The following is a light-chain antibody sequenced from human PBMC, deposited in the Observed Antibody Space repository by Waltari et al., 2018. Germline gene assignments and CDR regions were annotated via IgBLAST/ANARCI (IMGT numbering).Light chain of an antibody. Sequence: EIVLTQSPATLSLSPGERATLSCRASQSVSSSYLAWYQQKPGLAPRLLIYDASSRATGIPDRFSGSGSGTDFTLTISRLEPEDFAVYYCQQYGSSALTFGGGTKV. CDR2: DAS. V-gene: IGKV3D-20*01. CDR1: QSVSSSY. CDR3: QQYGSSALT. J-gene: IGKJ4*01.